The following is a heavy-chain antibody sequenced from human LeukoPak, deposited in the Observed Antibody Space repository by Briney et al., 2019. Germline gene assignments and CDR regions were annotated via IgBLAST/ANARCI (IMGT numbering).Heavy chain of an antibody. V-gene: IGHV4-61*02. Sequence: SETLSLTCTVSHDSVNSGNFYWSWIRQPAGKGLEWIGRLYISGSTNYNPSLKSRVIISVDTSKNQFSLKLSSVTAADTAVYYCARGDIQLWSYFDYWGQGMLVTVSS. J-gene: IGHJ4*02. D-gene: IGHD5-18*01. CDR3: ARGDIQLWSYFDY. CDR2: LYISGST. CDR1: HDSVNSGNFY.